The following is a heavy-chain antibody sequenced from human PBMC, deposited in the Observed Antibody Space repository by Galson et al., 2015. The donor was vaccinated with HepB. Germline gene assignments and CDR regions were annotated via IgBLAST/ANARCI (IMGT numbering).Heavy chain of an antibody. CDR1: KFTFSSAW. CDR3: TTVGCSTGCFSDY. CDR2: IKSKTGGGTT. J-gene: IGHJ4*02. Sequence: SLRLSCAASKFTFSSAWMNWVRQAPGKGLEWLGRIKSKTGGGTTDYAAPVKGRFIITSDDSTNTLYPQMNSLKTENTAVYYCTTVGCSTGCFSDYWCQGTLVTVSS. D-gene: IGHD2-2*01. V-gene: IGHV3-15*01.